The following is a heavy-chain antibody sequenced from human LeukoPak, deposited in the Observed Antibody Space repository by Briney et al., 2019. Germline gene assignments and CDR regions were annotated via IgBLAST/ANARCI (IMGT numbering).Heavy chain of an antibody. CDR1: GFTVSSNY. Sequence: PGGSLRLSCAASGFTVSSNYMSWVRQAPGKGLEWVSVIYSGGSTYYADSVKGRFTISRDNSKNTLYLQMNSLRAEDTAVYYCARLTMVRRVITAYYYFDYWGQGTLVPVSS. J-gene: IGHJ4*02. D-gene: IGHD3-10*01. CDR2: IYSGGST. CDR3: ARLTMVRRVITAYYYFDY. V-gene: IGHV3-53*01.